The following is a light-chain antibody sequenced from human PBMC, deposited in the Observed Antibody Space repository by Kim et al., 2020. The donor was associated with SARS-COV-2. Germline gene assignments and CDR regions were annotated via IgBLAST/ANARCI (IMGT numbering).Light chain of an antibody. CDR2: AAVS. CDR1: QSIASY. J-gene: IGKJ1*01. V-gene: IGKV1-39*01. CDR3: QQTFSTPRT. Sequence: DIQMTQSPSSLSASVGDRVTITCRASQSIASYLNWYQQKSGEAPKLLIYAAVSTLQSGVPSRFTGSGSGTDFTLTISNLQPEDFATYYCQQTFSTPRTFGQGTKVEIK.